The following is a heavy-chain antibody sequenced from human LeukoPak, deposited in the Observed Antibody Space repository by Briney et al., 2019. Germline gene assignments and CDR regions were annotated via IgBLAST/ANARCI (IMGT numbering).Heavy chain of an antibody. CDR3: ARDSLYGDGQAPGFDP. V-gene: IGHV1-46*01. Sequence: GESLKISCKGSGYTFTSYYMHWVRQAPGQGLEWMGIINPSGGSTSYAQKFQGRVTMTRDTSTSTVYMELSSLRSEDTAVYYCARDSLYGDGQAPGFDPWGQGTLVTVSS. CDR2: INPSGGST. J-gene: IGHJ5*02. CDR1: GYTFTSYY. D-gene: IGHD4-17*01.